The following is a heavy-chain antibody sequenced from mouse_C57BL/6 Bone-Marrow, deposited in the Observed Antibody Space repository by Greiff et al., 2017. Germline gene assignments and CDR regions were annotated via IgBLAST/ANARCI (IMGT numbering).Heavy chain of an antibody. CDR3: ALRQYYYGTPAWFAY. V-gene: IGHV1-69*01. D-gene: IGHD1-1*01. CDR2: IDPSDSYT. J-gene: IGHJ3*01. Sequence: VQLQQSGAELVMPGASVKLSCKASGYTFTSYWMHWVKQRPGQGLEWIGEIDPSDSYTNYNQKFKGKSTLTVDKSSSTAYMQLSSLTSEDSAVYYCALRQYYYGTPAWFAYWGQGTLVTVSA. CDR1: GYTFTSYW.